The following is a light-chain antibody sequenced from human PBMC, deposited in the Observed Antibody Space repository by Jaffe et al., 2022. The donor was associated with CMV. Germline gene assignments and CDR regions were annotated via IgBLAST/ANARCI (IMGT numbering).Light chain of an antibody. J-gene: IGLJ2*01. V-gene: IGLV3-1*01. Sequence: SYELSQPPSASVSPGQTASITCSGDKLGDKYACWYQQKPGQSPVLVIYQDNKRPSGIPERFSGSNSGNTATLTISGTQAMDEADYYCQAWDSSTVVVFGGGTKLTVL. CDR2: QDN. CDR3: QAWDSSTVVV. CDR1: KLGDKY.